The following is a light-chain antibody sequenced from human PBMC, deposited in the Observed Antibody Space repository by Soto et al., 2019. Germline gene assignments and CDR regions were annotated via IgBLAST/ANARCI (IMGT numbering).Light chain of an antibody. V-gene: IGLV2-14*03. CDR1: SSDIGASNY. CDR2: DVN. CDR3: YSWNSNSETHYV. J-gene: IGLJ1*01. Sequence: QSVLTQPASVSGSPGQSITISCTGTSSDIGASNYVSWYQQHPGQAPKLMISDVNNRPSGISERFSGSKSGNTAALTISGLQAEDEADYYCYSWNSNSETHYVFGAGTKLTVL.